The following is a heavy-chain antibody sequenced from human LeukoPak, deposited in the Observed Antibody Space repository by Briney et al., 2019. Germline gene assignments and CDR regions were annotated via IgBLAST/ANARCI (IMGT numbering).Heavy chain of an antibody. J-gene: IGHJ5*02. CDR2: INHSGST. CDR1: GGSFSGYY. Sequence: SDSLSLTCAVCGGSFSGYYWSWIRQPPGKGLEWIGEINHSGSTNYNPSLKSRVTISVDTSKNQFSLKLSSVTAADTAVYYCARARYCSSTSCYIAPFRPWGQGTLVTVSS. CDR3: ARARYCSSTSCYIAPFRP. D-gene: IGHD2-2*02. V-gene: IGHV4-34*01.